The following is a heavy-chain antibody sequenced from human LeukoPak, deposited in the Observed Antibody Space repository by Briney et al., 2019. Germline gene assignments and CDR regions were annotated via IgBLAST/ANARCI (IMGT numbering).Heavy chain of an antibody. V-gene: IGHV4-34*01. CDR2: VNHSGFT. Sequence: PSETLSLTCTVYGGSFSGYYWSWIRQPPGKGLEWIGEVNHSGFTNYNPSLKSRVTISVDTSKNQFSLKLSSVTAADTAVYYCARESQQWLVNWFDPWGRGTLVTVSS. J-gene: IGHJ5*02. CDR3: ARESQQWLVNWFDP. D-gene: IGHD6-19*01. CDR1: GGSFSGYY.